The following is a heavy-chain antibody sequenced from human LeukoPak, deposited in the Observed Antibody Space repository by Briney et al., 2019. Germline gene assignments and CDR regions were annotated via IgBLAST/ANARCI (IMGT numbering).Heavy chain of an antibody. Sequence: SETLSLTCTVSGGSISSYYWSWIRQPAGRGLEWIGRINTSGSTNYNPSLKSRVTMSVDTSKNQFSLKLSSVTAADTAVYYCAGHVVPAAIPRGPYYYYMDVWGKGTTVTVSS. CDR2: INTSGST. D-gene: IGHD2-2*02. CDR3: AGHVVPAAIPRGPYYYYMDV. J-gene: IGHJ6*03. V-gene: IGHV4-4*07. CDR1: GGSISSYY.